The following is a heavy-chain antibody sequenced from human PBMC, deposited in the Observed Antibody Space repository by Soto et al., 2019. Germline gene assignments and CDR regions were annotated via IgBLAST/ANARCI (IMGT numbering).Heavy chain of an antibody. CDR2: IIPMFGIR. CDR1: GGTFNRYS. J-gene: IGHJ4*02. CDR3: ATFYEVDCTTTTCYGDFDY. Sequence: QVHLVQAGAEVKKPGSSVKVSCRASGGTFNRYSISWVRQAPGQGLEWMGRIIPMFGIRNYAQKFQGRVMITADKSANTAYMEVSGLRSEDTTMYYCATFYEVDCTTTTCYGDFDYWGQGTLVTVSS. D-gene: IGHD2-2*01. V-gene: IGHV1-69*02.